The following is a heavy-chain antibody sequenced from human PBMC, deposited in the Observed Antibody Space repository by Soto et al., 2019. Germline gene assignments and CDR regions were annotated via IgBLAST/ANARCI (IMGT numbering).Heavy chain of an antibody. CDR3: ARVRVAGPGNFDY. CDR2: IIPIFGTA. V-gene: IGHV1-69*13. Sequence: GASVKVSCKASGGTFSSYAISWVRQAPGQGLEWMGGIIPIFGTANYAQKFQGRVTITADESTSTAYMELSSLRSEDTAVYYCARVRVAGPGNFDYWGQGTLVTVSS. CDR1: GGTFSSYA. J-gene: IGHJ4*02. D-gene: IGHD6-19*01.